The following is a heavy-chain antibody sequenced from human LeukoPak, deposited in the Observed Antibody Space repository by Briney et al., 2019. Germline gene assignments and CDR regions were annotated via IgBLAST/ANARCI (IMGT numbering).Heavy chain of an antibody. D-gene: IGHD3-3*01. J-gene: IGHJ5*02. V-gene: IGHV4-39*07. Sequence: SETLSLTCTVSGGSISSSSYYWGWIRQPPGKGLEWLGNIYYSGSTYYIPSLKSRVTISVHTSKNQFSLKLSSVTAADTAVYYCARLFGITIFGETLNWFDPWGQGTQVTVSS. CDR3: ARLFGITIFGETLNWFDP. CDR2: IYYSGST. CDR1: GGSISSSSYY.